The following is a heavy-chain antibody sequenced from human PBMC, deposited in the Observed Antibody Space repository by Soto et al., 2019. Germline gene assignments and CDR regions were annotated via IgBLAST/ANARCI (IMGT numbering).Heavy chain of an antibody. Sequence: GGSLRLSCAASGFTFSSYAMHWVRQAPGKGLEWVAVISYDGSNKYYADSVKGRFTISRDNSKNTLYLQMNSLRAEDTAVYYCARETNSSSWYLSYYYYYGMDVWGQGTTVTVSS. V-gene: IGHV3-30-3*01. CDR1: GFTFSSYA. CDR3: ARETNSSSWYLSYYYYYGMDV. CDR2: ISYDGSNK. D-gene: IGHD6-13*01. J-gene: IGHJ6*02.